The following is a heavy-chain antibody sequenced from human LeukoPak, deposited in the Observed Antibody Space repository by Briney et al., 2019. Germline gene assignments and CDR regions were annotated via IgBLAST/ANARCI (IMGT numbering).Heavy chain of an antibody. D-gene: IGHD3-10*01. V-gene: IGHV3-74*01. J-gene: IGHJ4*02. Sequence: GVSLRLSCAASGSTFSSYWMHWVRQGPGKGLVWVSRINSDGSSTSYADSVKGRFTISRDNAKDTLYLQMNSLRAEDTAVYYCARDPTVLWFGELLPLDYWGQGTLVTVSS. CDR2: INSDGSST. CDR3: ARDPTVLWFGELLPLDY. CDR1: GSTFSSYW.